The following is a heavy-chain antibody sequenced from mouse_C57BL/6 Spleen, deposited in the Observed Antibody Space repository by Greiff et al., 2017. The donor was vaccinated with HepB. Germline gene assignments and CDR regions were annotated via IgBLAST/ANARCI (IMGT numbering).Heavy chain of an antibody. V-gene: IGHV1-69*01. CDR3: AREESRLGFAY. J-gene: IGHJ3*01. CDR2: IDPSDSYT. Sequence: QVQLQQPGAELVMPGASVKLSCKASGYTFTSYWMHWVKQRPGQGLEWIGEIDPSDSYTNYNQKFKGKSTLTVDKSSSTAYMQLSSLTSEDSAVYDCAREESRLGFAYWGQGTLVTVSA. D-gene: IGHD4-1*01. CDR1: GYTFTSYW.